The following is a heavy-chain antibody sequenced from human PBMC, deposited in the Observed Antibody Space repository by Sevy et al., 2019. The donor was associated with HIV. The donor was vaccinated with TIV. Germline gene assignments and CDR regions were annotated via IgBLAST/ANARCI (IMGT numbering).Heavy chain of an antibody. CDR3: ATRIYDFWTRVKWYFDL. J-gene: IGHJ2*01. CDR2: ISGSGGST. V-gene: IGHV3-23*01. D-gene: IGHD3-3*01. CDR1: GFTFSSYV. Sequence: GGSLRLSCAASGFTFSSYVMSWVRQAPGKGLEWVSAISGSGGSTYYADSVKGRFTISRDNSKNTLYLQMNSLRAEDTAVYYCATRIYDFWTRVKWYFDLWGRGTLVTVSS.